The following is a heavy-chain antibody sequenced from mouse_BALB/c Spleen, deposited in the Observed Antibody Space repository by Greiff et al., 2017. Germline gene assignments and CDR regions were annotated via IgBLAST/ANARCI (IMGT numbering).Heavy chain of an antibody. Sequence: LVKTGASVKISCKASGYSFTGYYMHWVKQSHGKSLEWIGYISCYNGATSYNQKFKGKATFTVDTSSSTAYMQFNSLTSEDSAVYYCASPDGYYEGFAYWGQGTLVTVSA. CDR1: GYSFTGYY. D-gene: IGHD2-3*01. CDR3: ASPDGYYEGFAY. V-gene: IGHV1S34*01. J-gene: IGHJ3*01. CDR2: ISCYNGAT.